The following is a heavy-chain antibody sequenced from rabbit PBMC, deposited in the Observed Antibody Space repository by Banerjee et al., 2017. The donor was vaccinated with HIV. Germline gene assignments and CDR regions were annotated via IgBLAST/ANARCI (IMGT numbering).Heavy chain of an antibody. CDR3: ARDLAGVIGWNFGL. V-gene: IGHV1S45*01. CDR1: GFSFSNKYV. CDR2: IYTGTSGST. Sequence: QEQLEESGGDLVKPEGSLTLTCTASGFSFSNKYVMCWVRQAPEKGLELIACIYTGTSGSTWYANWAKGRFTISKTSSTTVTLQMTSLTAADTATYFCARDLAGVIGWNFGLWGPGTLVTVS. J-gene: IGHJ6*01. D-gene: IGHD4-1*01.